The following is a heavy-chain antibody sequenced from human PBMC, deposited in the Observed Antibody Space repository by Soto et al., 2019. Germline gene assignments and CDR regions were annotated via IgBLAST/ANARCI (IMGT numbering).Heavy chain of an antibody. CDR1: GGSIGSSSYY. J-gene: IGHJ4*02. CDR2: IYYSGST. CDR3: ARVSSWYGNYFDY. D-gene: IGHD6-13*01. V-gene: IGHV4-39*01. Sequence: PSETLSLTCTVSGGSIGSSSYYWGWIRQPPGKGLERIGSIYYSGSTYYNPSLKSRVTISVDTSKNQFSLKLSSVTAADTAVYYCARVSSWYGNYFDYWGQGTLVTVSS.